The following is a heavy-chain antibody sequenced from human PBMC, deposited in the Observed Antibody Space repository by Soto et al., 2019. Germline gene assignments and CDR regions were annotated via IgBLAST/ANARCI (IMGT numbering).Heavy chain of an antibody. CDR2: IYWDDDE. CDR3: AHRPRGYSYHFDY. Sequence: QITLKESGPTLVKPTQTLTLTCTFSGFSLSTRGVGVGWIRQPPGKALEWLALIYWDDDEGYSPSLKSRLTSTKDTSKNPVVLTRPNMDPVDTATYYCAHRPRGYSYHFDYWGQGTLVTVSS. V-gene: IGHV2-5*02. D-gene: IGHD5-18*01. CDR1: GFSLSTRGVG. J-gene: IGHJ4*02.